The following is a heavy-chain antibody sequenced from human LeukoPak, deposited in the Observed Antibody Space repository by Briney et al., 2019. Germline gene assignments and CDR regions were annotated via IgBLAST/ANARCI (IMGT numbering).Heavy chain of an antibody. CDR1: GFTFSNYA. Sequence: GRSLRLSCSASGFTFSNYAMSWVRQAPGKGLEWVSAISGGGSSTYYADSVRGRFTISRENSKNTLYLQMNSLRGEDTAIYYCARGAYGDYDYWGQGTLVTVSS. CDR3: ARGAYGDYDY. J-gene: IGHJ4*02. V-gene: IGHV3-23*01. CDR2: ISGGGSST. D-gene: IGHD4-17*01.